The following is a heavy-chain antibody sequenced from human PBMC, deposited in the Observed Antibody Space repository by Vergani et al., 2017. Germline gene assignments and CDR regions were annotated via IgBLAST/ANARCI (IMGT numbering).Heavy chain of an antibody. D-gene: IGHD2-15*01. J-gene: IGHJ6*02. CDR2: ISSSSSYT. Sequence: VQLVESGGGLVQPGGSLRLSCAASGFTFSDYYMSWIRQAPGKGLEWVSYISSSSSYTNYADSVKGRFTISRDNAKNSLYLQMNSLRAEDTAVYYCARDIVVVVAATHYYYGMDVWGQGTTVTVSS. V-gene: IGHV3-11*05. CDR1: GFTFSDYY. CDR3: ARDIVVVVAATHYYYGMDV.